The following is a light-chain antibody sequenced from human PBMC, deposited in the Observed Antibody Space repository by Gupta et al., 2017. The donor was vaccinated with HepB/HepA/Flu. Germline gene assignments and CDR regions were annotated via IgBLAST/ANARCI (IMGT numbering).Light chain of an antibody. CDR1: QSLNNKF. J-gene: IGKJ2*01. Sequence: VLTQSPGSLSLSPGERVTLSCRASQSLNNKFLAWYQQKPGQAPRLLIYGASSRATGISDRFSGSGSGTDCTLTISRLEPEDFAMYFCQQYGTSSWYIFGQGTKLEIK. CDR3: QQYGTSSWYI. V-gene: IGKV3-20*01. CDR2: GAS.